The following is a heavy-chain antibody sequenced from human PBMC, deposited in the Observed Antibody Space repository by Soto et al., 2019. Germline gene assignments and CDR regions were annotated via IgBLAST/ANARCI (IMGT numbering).Heavy chain of an antibody. CDR1: GGSISSSNW. V-gene: IGHV4-4*02. J-gene: IGHJ3*01. CDR3: ARWDISGVSVGAFDF. D-gene: IGHD6-19*01. Sequence: PSETLTLTCAVSGGSISSSNWWSWVRPPPEKGLWWSGEISHSGSTNYTQSVKSRVTISIDNSKNKLSLQLSTVTAADTAVYYCARWDISGVSVGAFDFWGQGTMVTVSS. CDR2: ISHSGST.